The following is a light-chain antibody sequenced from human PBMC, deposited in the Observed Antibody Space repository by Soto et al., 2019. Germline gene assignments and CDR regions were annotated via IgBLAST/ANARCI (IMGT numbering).Light chain of an antibody. CDR2: EVS. V-gene: IGLV2-14*01. CDR3: GSFTTTTTLYV. J-gene: IGLJ1*01. CDR1: SSDIGGYNF. Sequence: QSVLTQPASVSGSPGQSITISCTGTSSDIGGYNFVSWYQQHPGKAPKLILFEVSSRPSGVSNRFSGSKSGNTASLTISGLQAEDEADYYCGSFTTTTTLYVFGTGTKV.